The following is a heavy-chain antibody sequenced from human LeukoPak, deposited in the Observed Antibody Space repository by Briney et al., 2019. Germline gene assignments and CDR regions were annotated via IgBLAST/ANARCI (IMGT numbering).Heavy chain of an antibody. J-gene: IGHJ4*02. CDR2: IYTSGST. V-gene: IGHV4-61*02. CDR3: ARGRDSSGWYFGY. Sequence: PSETLSLTCTVSGGSISSGSYYWSWIRQPAGKGLEWIGRIYTSGSTNYNPSLKSRVTISVDTSKNQFSLKLSSVTAADTAVYYCARGRDSSGWYFGYWGQGTLVTVSS. CDR1: GGSISSGSYY. D-gene: IGHD6-19*01.